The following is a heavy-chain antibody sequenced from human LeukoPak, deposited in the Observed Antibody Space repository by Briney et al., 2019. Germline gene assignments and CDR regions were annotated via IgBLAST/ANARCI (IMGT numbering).Heavy chain of an antibody. CDR1: GFTFSSYW. V-gene: IGHV3-74*01. J-gene: IGHJ6*02. CDR2: INSDGSST. CDR3: ARGRKDSTIFGVVIPNNYYYYGMDV. D-gene: IGHD3-3*01. Sequence: GGSLRLSCAASGFTFSSYWMHWVRQAPGKGLVWVSRINSDGSSTSYADSVKGRFTISRDNAKNTLYLQMNSLRAEDTAAYYCARGRKDSTIFGVVIPNNYYYYGMDVWGQGTTVTVSS.